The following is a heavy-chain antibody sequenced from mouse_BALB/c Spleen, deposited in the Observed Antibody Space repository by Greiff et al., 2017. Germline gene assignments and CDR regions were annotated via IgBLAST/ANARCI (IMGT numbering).Heavy chain of an antibody. CDR1: GFSSTSYG. V-gene: IGHV2-9*02. CDR2: IWAGGST. J-gene: IGHJ2*01. Sequence: VQGVESGPGLVAPSQSLSITCTVSGFSSTSYGVHWVRQPPGKGLEWLGVIWAGGSTNYNSALMSRLSISKDNSKSQVFLKMNSLQTDDTAMYYCARDRGYFDYWGQGTTLTVSS. CDR3: ARDRGYFDY.